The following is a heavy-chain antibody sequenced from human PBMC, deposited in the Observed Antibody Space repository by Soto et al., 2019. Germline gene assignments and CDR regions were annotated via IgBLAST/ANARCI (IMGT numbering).Heavy chain of an antibody. CDR3: VRDLLGSGGHFDY. CDR2: IWYDGSNT. CDR1: GFIFSSFG. J-gene: IGHJ4*02. V-gene: IGHV3-33*01. D-gene: IGHD7-27*01. Sequence: QVQLVESGGGVVQPGRSLRLSCAASGFIFSSFGMHWVRQAPGKGLEWVAQIWYDGSNTYYADSVKGRFTVSRDNPRNTLYLQMNSLRAEDTAVYHCVRDLLGSGGHFDYWGQGAPVTVSS.